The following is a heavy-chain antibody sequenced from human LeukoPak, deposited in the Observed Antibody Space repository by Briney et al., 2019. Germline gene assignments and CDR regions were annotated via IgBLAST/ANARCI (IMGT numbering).Heavy chain of an antibody. J-gene: IGHJ4*02. D-gene: IGHD3-22*01. V-gene: IGHV1-2*02. CDR2: INPNSGGT. CDR1: GYTFTGYY. CDR3: ARDQPNYDSGVYSGYFDY. Sequence: ASVKVSCKASGYTFTGYYMHWVRQAPGQGLEWMGWINPNSGGTNYAQKFQGRVTMTRDTSISTAYMELSRLRSDDTAVYYCARDQPNYDSGVYSGYFDYGARGPLVTVSS.